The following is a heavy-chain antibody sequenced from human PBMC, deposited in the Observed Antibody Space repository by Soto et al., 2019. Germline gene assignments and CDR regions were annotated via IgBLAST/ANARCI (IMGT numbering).Heavy chain of an antibody. J-gene: IGHJ6*02. D-gene: IGHD3-3*01. CDR1: GFSFSSSA. CDR3: ARDTNYDFWSGSWAQACGMDV. Sequence: SVKVSCKASGFSFSSSAVQWVRQARGQRLEWIGWIVVGSGNTNYAQKFQERVTITRDMSTSTAYMELSSLRSEDTAVYYCARDTNYDFWSGSWAQACGMDVWG. V-gene: IGHV1-58*01. CDR2: IVVGSGNT.